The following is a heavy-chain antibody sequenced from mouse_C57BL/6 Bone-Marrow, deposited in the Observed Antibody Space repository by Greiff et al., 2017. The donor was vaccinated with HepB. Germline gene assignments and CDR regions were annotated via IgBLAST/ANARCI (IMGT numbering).Heavy chain of an antibody. D-gene: IGHD4-1*01. V-gene: IGHV1-59*01. Sequence: QVQLQQPGAELVRPGTSVKLSCKASGYTFTSYWMHWVKQRPGQGLEWIGVIDPSDSYTNYNQKFKGKATLTVDTSSSTAYMQRSSLTSEDSAVYYGARRGNWDAGDWYFDVWGTGTTVTVAS. CDR3: ARRGNWDAGDWYFDV. CDR1: GYTFTSYW. J-gene: IGHJ1*03. CDR2: IDPSDSYT.